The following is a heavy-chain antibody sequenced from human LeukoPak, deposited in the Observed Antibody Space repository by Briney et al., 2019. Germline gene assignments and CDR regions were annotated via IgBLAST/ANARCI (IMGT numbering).Heavy chain of an antibody. V-gene: IGHV4-4*09. CDR3: AGKQNYYYYMDV. CDR2: IYTSGST. J-gene: IGHJ6*03. Sequence: WDTLSLTRSVSGRSISSYYWSWIRQPPGKGLEWIGYIYTSGSTNYNPSLTSRVTISVDTSKNQFSLKLSSVTAADTAVYYGAGKQNYYYYMDVWGKGTTVTVSS. CDR1: GRSISSYY.